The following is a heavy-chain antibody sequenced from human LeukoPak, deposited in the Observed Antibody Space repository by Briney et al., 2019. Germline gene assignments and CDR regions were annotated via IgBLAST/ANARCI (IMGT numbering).Heavy chain of an antibody. CDR1: GFTFSSYA. D-gene: IGHD2-2*01. J-gene: IGHJ3*02. V-gene: IGHV3-23*01. CDR3: AKDPSEGGTSGWDDAFDI. Sequence: GGSLRLSCTASGFTFSSYAMSWVRQAPGKGLEWVSAISGSGGRTYYADSVKGRFAISIDNSKNTLYLHMNSLRAEDTAVYYCAKDPSEGGTSGWDDAFDIWGQGTMVTVSS. CDR2: ISGSGGRT.